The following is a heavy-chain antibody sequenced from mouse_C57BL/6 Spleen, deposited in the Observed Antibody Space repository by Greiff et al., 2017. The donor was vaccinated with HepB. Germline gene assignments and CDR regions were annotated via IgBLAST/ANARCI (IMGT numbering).Heavy chain of an antibody. V-gene: IGHV5-12*01. Sequence: EVMLVESGGGLVQPGGSLKLSCAASGFTFSDYYMYWVRQTPEKRLEWVAYISNGGGSTYYPDTVKGRFTISRDNAKNTLYLQMSRLKSEDTAMYYCASYYGSSYDYYAMDYWGQRTSVTVSS. CDR2: ISNGGGST. CDR1: GFTFSDYY. CDR3: ASYYGSSYDYYAMDY. J-gene: IGHJ4*01. D-gene: IGHD1-1*01.